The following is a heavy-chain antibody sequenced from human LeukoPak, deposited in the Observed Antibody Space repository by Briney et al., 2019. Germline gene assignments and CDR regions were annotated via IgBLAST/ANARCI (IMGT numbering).Heavy chain of an antibody. D-gene: IGHD3-10*01. CDR1: GFTFSSYA. CDR2: ISSNGGST. J-gene: IGHJ6*02. V-gene: IGHV3-64*01. CDR3: ARARGYYYYYSLDV. Sequence: PGGSLRLSCAASGFTFSSYAMHWVRQALGKGLEYVSAISSNGGSTYYANSVKGRFTISRDNSKNTLYLQMGSLRAEDMAVYYCARARGYYYYYSLDVWGQGTTVTVSS.